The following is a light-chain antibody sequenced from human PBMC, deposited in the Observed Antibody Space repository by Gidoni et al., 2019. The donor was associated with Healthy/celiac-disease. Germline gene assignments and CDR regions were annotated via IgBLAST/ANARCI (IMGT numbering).Light chain of an antibody. CDR1: ALPKQY. CDR3: QSSDNSGTYVF. J-gene: IGLJ2*01. CDR2: KDS. Sequence: SYELTQPPSVSVSPGQTARITCSGDALPKQYAYWYQQKPVQAPVLVIYKDSERPSGIPERFSGSNSGTTVTLTISGVQAEDEADYYCQSSDNSGTYVFFGGGTELTVL. V-gene: IGLV3-25*03.